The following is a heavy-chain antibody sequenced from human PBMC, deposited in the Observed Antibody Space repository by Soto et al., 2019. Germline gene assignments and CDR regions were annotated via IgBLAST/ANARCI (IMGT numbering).Heavy chain of an antibody. J-gene: IGHJ6*02. Sequence: SETLSLTXAVYGGSFSGYYWSWIRQPPGKGLEWIGEINHSGSTNYNPSLKSRVTISVDTSKNQFSLKLSSVTAADTAVYYCARSADTAMVYYYYYYGMDVWGQGTTVTVSS. CDR1: GGSFSGYY. CDR3: ARSADTAMVYYYYYYGMDV. CDR2: INHSGST. D-gene: IGHD5-18*01. V-gene: IGHV4-34*01.